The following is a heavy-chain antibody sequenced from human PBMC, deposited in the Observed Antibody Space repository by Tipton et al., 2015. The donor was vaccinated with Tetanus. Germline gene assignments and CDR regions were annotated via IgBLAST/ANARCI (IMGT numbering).Heavy chain of an antibody. Sequence: QLVQSGAEVKKPGESLTISCKGSGYTFTNYWIAWVRQTPGKGLEYLGLVYPDDSDTRYSPSFQGHVTLSADKSINTAYLQWSSLLASDTAMYYCLMSGTRYGALWDSWFDPWGQGTLVTVSS. D-gene: IGHD5-18*01. CDR2: VYPDDSDT. CDR3: LMSGTRYGALWDSWFDP. J-gene: IGHJ5*02. CDR1: GYTFTNYW. V-gene: IGHV5-51*01.